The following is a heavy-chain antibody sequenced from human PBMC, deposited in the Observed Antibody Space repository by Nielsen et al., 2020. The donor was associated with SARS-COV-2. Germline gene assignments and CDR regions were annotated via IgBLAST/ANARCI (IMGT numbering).Heavy chain of an antibody. Sequence: WIRQPPGKGLEWMGRIDPSDSYTNYSPSFQGHVTISADKSISTAYLQWSSLKASDTAMYYCAREGEGITGTTRGTYYMDVWGKGTTVTVSS. J-gene: IGHJ6*03. D-gene: IGHD1-20*01. CDR3: AREGEGITGTTRGTYYMDV. V-gene: IGHV5-10-1*01. CDR2: IDPSDSYT.